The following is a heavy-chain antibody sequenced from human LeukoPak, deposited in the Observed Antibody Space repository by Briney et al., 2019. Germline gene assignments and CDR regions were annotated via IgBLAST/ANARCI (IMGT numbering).Heavy chain of an antibody. J-gene: IGHJ6*02. CDR1: GYTFTGYY. V-gene: IGHV1-46*01. CDR2: INPSGGST. CDR3: ARERRYYYYYYGMDV. Sequence: ASVKVSCKASGYTFTGYYMHWVRQAPGQGLEWMGWINPSGGSTSYAQKFQGRVTMTRDTSTSTVYMELSSLRSEDTAVYYCARERRYYYYYYGMDVWGQGTTVTVSS.